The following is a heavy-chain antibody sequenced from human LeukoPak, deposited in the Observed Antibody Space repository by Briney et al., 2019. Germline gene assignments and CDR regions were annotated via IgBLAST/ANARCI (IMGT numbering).Heavy chain of an antibody. CDR2: IWYDGSNK. CDR1: GFTFSSYG. CDR3: AREGGYCSGGSCSEYYFDY. J-gene: IGHJ4*02. Sequence: GGSLRLSCAASGFTFSSYGMHWVRQAPGKGLEWVAVIWYDGSNKYYADSVKGRFTISRDNSKNTLYLQMNSLRAEDTAVYYCAREGGYCSGGSCSEYYFDYWGQGTLVTVSS. D-gene: IGHD2-15*01. V-gene: IGHV3-33*01.